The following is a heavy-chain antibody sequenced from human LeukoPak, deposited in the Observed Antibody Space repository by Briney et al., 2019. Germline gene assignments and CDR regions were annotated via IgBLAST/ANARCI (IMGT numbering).Heavy chain of an antibody. D-gene: IGHD3-10*01. V-gene: IGHV1-2*02. CDR2: INPNSGGT. Sequence: ASVKVSCKASGYTFTVYYIHWVRQAPGQGLEWMGWINPNSGGTNSAQKFQGRVTMTRDTSISTAYMELSRLRSDDTAVYYCARSRTGSGFLFDYWGQGTLVTVSS. CDR1: GYTFTVYY. CDR3: ARSRTGSGFLFDY. J-gene: IGHJ4*02.